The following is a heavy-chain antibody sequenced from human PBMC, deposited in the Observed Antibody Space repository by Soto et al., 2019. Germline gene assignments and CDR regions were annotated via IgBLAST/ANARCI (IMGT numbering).Heavy chain of an antibody. CDR1: GGSISSGGYS. Sequence: PSETLSLTCAVSGGSISSGGYSWSWIRQPPGKGLEWIGYTYHSGSTYYNPSLKSRVTISVDRSKNQFSLKLSSVTAADTAVYYCARGFIDDSSGHYYGNFDYWGQGTLVSGSS. CDR2: TYHSGST. CDR3: ARGFIDDSSGHYYGNFDY. D-gene: IGHD3-22*01. V-gene: IGHV4-30-2*01. J-gene: IGHJ4*02.